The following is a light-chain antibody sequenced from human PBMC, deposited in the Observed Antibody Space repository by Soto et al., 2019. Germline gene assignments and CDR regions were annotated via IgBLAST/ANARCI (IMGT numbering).Light chain of an antibody. CDR3: QQYGSSPFT. V-gene: IGKV3-20*01. J-gene: IGKJ3*01. Sequence: EIVLTQSPGTLSLSPGERATLSCRANQIVSNNYLAWYQQKPGQAPQLLIYGASSRATGIPDRFSGSGSGTNFTLTISRLDPEDFSVFYCQQYGSSPFTFGPGTKVDIK. CDR1: QIVSNNY. CDR2: GAS.